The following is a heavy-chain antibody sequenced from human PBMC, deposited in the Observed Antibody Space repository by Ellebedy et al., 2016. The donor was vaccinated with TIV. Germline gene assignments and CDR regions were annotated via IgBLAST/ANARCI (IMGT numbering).Heavy chain of an antibody. D-gene: IGHD3-22*01. CDR2: IYHSGKT. CDR1: GDSISSGGYS. Sequence: SETLSLTXAVYGDSISSGGYSWSWIRQPTGKGLEWIGYIYHSGKTYSNPSLKSRVTISVARPKNQFSVRLNSVTAADTAVYYCARVRNYYDSSGYYWPYNWCDPWGQGTLVTVSS. J-gene: IGHJ5*02. CDR3: ARVRNYYDSSGYYWPYNWCDP. V-gene: IGHV4-30-2*01.